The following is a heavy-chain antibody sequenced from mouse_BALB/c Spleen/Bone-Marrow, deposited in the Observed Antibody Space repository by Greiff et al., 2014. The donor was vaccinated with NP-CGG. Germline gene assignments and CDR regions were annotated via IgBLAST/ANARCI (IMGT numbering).Heavy chain of an antibody. V-gene: IGHV3-2*02. J-gene: IGHJ2*01. CDR3: AKTGTRYNFDY. CDR2: ISYSGST. Sequence: EVQLQESGPGLVKPSQSLSLTCTVTGYSITSDYAWNWIRQFPGNKLEWMGYISYSGSTSYNPSLKSRISITRDTSKNQFFLQLNSVTTEDTATYYCAKTGTRYNFDYWGQGTTLTVSS. CDR1: GYSITSDYA. D-gene: IGHD4-1*01.